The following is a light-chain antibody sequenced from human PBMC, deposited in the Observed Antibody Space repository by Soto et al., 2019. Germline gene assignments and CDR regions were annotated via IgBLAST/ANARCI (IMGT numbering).Light chain of an antibody. CDR1: QPISSTF. V-gene: IGKV3-20*01. CDR2: GAS. J-gene: IGKJ4*01. CDR3: QQFGLSPT. Sequence: EIVLTQSPGTLSLSPGERATLSCRASQPISSTFLAWYRQRPGQAPRLLIYGASSRATGIPDRFSGSGSGTDFSLTISRLAPEDYAVYYCQQFGLSPTFGGGTKVEIK.